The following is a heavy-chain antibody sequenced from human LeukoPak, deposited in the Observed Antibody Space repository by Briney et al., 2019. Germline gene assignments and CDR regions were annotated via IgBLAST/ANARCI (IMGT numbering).Heavy chain of an antibody. Sequence: PGGSLRLSCAASGFTVSSYAMSWVRQAPGKGLEWVSAINGGGGSTYYADSVKGRFTISGDNQKNTLYLKMNRLRAEDAAVYYCAKDDSRGYYSPDAFDIWGQGTMVTVSS. D-gene: IGHD3-22*01. CDR3: AKDDSRGYYSPDAFDI. CDR1: GFTVSSYA. CDR2: INGGGGST. J-gene: IGHJ3*02. V-gene: IGHV3-23*01.